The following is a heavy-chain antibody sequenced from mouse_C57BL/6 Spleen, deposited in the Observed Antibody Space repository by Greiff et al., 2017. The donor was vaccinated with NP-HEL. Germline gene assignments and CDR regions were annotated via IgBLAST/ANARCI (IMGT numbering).Heavy chain of an antibody. CDR2: ISSGSSTI. CDR3: ARPLYYAPFAY. D-gene: IGHD1-1*01. V-gene: IGHV5-17*01. J-gene: IGHJ3*01. Sequence: DVHLVESGGGLVKPGGSLKLSCAASGFTFSDYGMHWVRQAPEKGLEWVAYISSGSSTIYYADTVKGRFTISRDNAKNTLFLQMTSLRSEDTAMYYCARPLYYAPFAYWGQGTLVTVSA. CDR1: GFTFSDYG.